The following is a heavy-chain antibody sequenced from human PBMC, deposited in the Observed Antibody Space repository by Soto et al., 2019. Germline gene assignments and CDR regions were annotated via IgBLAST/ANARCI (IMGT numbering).Heavy chain of an antibody. Sequence: EVQLVESGGGLVQPGGSLRLSCAASGFTYSSYWMHWVRQAPGKGLVWVSRINSDGSSASYADSVKGRFTISRDNAKNTLYLHMNSLRAEDTAVYYCARGAYYDLGSMDVWGQGTTVTVSS. D-gene: IGHD3-3*01. CDR3: ARGAYYDLGSMDV. CDR2: INSDGSSA. CDR1: GFTYSSYW. V-gene: IGHV3-74*01. J-gene: IGHJ6*02.